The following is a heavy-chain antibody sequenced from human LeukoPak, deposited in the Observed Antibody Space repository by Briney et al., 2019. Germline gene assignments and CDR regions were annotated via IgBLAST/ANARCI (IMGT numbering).Heavy chain of an antibody. Sequence: SETLSLTCAVYGGSFSGYYWSWIRQPPGKGLEWIGEINHSGSTNYNPSLKSRVTISVDTSKNQFSLKLSSVTAADTAVYYRARENIAAHLKYFDYWGQGTLVTVSS. J-gene: IGHJ4*02. CDR1: GGSFSGYY. CDR2: INHSGST. D-gene: IGHD6-13*01. V-gene: IGHV4-34*01. CDR3: ARENIAAHLKYFDY.